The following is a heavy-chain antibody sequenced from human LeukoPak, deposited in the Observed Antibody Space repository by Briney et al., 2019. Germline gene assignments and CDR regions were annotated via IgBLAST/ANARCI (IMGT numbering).Heavy chain of an antibody. V-gene: IGHV4-34*01. CDR1: GGSFSGYY. D-gene: IGHD1-7*01. CDR2: ISDSGST. J-gene: IGHJ4*02. CDR3: ARGIRQSWNYRKFDY. Sequence: PSWTLSLTCAVYGGSFSGYYWSWLRQPPGKGLEGIGEISDSGSTNYNPSLKSRVTISVDTSKNQFSLKLSSVTAADTAVYYCARGIRQSWNYRKFDYGGQGTLVTVSS.